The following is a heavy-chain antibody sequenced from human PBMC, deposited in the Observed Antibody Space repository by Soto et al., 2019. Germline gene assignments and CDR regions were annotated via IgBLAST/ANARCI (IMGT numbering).Heavy chain of an antibody. Sequence: QAHLEESGGGVVQPGRSLRLSCVGSGFNFRSYGMHWVRQAPGKGLEWVAVIWHDGGKIYIADSVKGRFTISRDNLRDKLSRQPDIPIVEDTAVYYCSTEFNFFDAGILAMDVWGQGTSVTV. CDR1: GFNFRSYG. J-gene: IGHJ6*02. D-gene: IGHD3-10*01. V-gene: IGHV3-33*03. CDR2: IWHDGGKI. CDR3: STEFNFFDAGILAMDV.